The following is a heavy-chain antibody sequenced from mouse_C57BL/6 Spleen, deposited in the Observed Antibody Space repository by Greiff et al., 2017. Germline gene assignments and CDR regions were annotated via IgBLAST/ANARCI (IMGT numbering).Heavy chain of an antibody. CDR1: GYSFTGYY. V-gene: IGHV1-42*01. CDR3: ARRYYGSDAY. Sequence: VQLQQSGPELVKPGASVKISCKASGYSFTGYYMNWVKQSPEKSLEWIGEINPSTGGTTYNQKFKAKATLTVDKSSSTAYMQLKSLTSEDSAVYYCARRYYGSDAYWGQGTLVTVSA. D-gene: IGHD1-1*01. CDR2: INPSTGGT. J-gene: IGHJ3*01.